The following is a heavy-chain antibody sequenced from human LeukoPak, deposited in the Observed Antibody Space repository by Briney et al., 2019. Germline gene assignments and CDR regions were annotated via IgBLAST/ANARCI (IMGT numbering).Heavy chain of an antibody. J-gene: IGHJ4*02. D-gene: IGHD6-13*01. CDR3: AREYWRAAAGKNHRCDY. CDR1: GFTFSDYY. CDR2: ISSSGSTI. Sequence: PGGSLRLSCAASGFTFSDYYMSWIRQAPGKGLEWVSYISSSGSTIYYADSVKGRFTISRDNAKNSLYLQMNSLRAEDTAVYYCAREYWRAAAGKNHRCDYWGQGTLVTVSS. V-gene: IGHV3-11*01.